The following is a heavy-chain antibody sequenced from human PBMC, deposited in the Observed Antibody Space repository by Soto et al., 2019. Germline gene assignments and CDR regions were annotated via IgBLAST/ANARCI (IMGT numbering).Heavy chain of an antibody. CDR1: GYNFPNYW. J-gene: IGHJ6*02. Sequence: GESLKISCQGSGYNFPNYWISWARQMPGKGLEWVGRIDPSDSYTNYSPSFQGHVTISTDKSISTAYLQWNSLKASDTAIYFCARRVGSGYYYGMDVWGQGTTVTVSS. D-gene: IGHD6-19*01. CDR2: IDPSDSYT. CDR3: ARRVGSGYYYGMDV. V-gene: IGHV5-10-1*01.